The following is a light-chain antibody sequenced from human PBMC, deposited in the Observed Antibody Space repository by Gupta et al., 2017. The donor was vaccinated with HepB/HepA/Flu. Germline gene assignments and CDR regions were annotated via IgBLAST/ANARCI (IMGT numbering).Light chain of an antibody. J-gene: IGLJ1*01. CDR1: SSNIGAGYD. CDR3: QSYDSSLTGLYV. CDR2: GND. Sequence: QSVLTQPPSVSGAPGQRVTISCIGSSSNIGAGYDVHWYQQLPGTAPKPLIYGNDNRPSGVPDRFSDSKSGISASLAITGLQADDEADYYCQSYDSSLTGLYVFGPGTKVTVL. V-gene: IGLV1-40*01.